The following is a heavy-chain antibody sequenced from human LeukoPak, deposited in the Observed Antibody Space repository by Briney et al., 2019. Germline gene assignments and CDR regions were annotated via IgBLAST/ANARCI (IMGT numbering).Heavy chain of an antibody. D-gene: IGHD6-13*01. Sequence: SETLSLTCTVSGGSISSGSYYWSWIRQPAGKGLEWIGRIYTSGSTNYNPSLKSRVTISVDTSKNQFSLKLSSVTAADTAVYYCARDGSSLARDYYYYYMDVWGKGTTVTISS. CDR1: GGSISSGSYY. V-gene: IGHV4-61*02. J-gene: IGHJ6*03. CDR2: IYTSGST. CDR3: ARDGSSLARDYYYYYMDV.